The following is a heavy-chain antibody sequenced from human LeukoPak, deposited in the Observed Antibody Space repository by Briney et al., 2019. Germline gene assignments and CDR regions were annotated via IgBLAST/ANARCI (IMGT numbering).Heavy chain of an antibody. D-gene: IGHD6-13*01. CDR2: IWYDGSNK. CDR1: GFTFSSYG. CDR3: ARDVRSSLPTEYNWFDP. J-gene: IGHJ5*02. V-gene: IGHV3-33*01. Sequence: GGSLRLSCAASGFTFSSYGMHWVRQAPGKGLEWVAVIWYDGSNKYYADSVKGRFTISRDNSKNTLYLQMTRLRAEDTAVYYCARDVRSSLPTEYNWFDPWGQGTLVTVSS.